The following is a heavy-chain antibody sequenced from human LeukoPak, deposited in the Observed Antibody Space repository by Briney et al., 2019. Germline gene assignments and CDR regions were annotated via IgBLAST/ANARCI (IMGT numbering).Heavy chain of an antibody. CDR1: GFTVSSNY. Sequence: GGSLRLSCAASGFTVSSNYMSWVRQAPGKGLEWVSVIYSGGSTYYADSVKGRFTISRDNSKNTLYLQMNSLRAEDTAVYYCARDKCKLGCFDYWGQGTLVTVSS. D-gene: IGHD2-8*01. V-gene: IGHV3-53*01. J-gene: IGHJ4*02. CDR2: IYSGGST. CDR3: ARDKCKLGCFDY.